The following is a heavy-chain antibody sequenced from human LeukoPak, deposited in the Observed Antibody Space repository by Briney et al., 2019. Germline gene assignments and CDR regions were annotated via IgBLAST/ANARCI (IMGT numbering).Heavy chain of an antibody. V-gene: IGHV3-30*18. D-gene: IGHD1/OR15-1a*01. CDR3: AKGGEQKTFRCGMDS. Sequence: GGSLRLSCAASGFTFSDYYMHWVRQAPGKGLEWVALMSNDGGIKYYASSVRGRFTISRDNPENTLYLQMNSLRVDDTAVYYCAKGGEQKTFRCGMDSWGQGTPVAVSS. CDR1: GFTFSDYY. J-gene: IGHJ4*02. CDR2: MSNDGGIK.